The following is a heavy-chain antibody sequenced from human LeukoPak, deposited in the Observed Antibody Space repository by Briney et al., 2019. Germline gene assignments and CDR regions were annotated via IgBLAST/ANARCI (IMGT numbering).Heavy chain of an antibody. CDR1: GVSITTYY. D-gene: IGHD2-2*02. V-gene: IGHV4-59*01. CDR2: IYYSGNT. CDR3: ARAYTSWSFDY. Sequence: SETLSLTCTVSGVSITTYYWSWIRQPPGKGLEWIGFIYYSGNTNYNPSLKSRVTISVDTSKNQFSLKLSSVTAADTAVYYCARAYTSWSFDYWGQGTLVTVSS. J-gene: IGHJ4*02.